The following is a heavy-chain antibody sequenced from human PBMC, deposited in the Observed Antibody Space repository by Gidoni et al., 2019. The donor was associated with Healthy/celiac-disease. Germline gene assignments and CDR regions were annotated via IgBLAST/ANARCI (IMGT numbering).Heavy chain of an antibody. CDR1: GFTFSSFG. CDR3: ASGYSGYGPNQY. D-gene: IGHD5-12*01. CDR2: VSSSSIYI. V-gene: IGHV3-21*01. Sequence: EVQLVESGGGLVKPGGSLRLSCAASGFTFSSFGMNWVRQAPGKGLEWVSSVSSSSIYIYYADSVKGRFTISRDNAKNSLYLQMNSLRAEDTAVYYCASGYSGYGPNQYWGQGTLVTVSS. J-gene: IGHJ4*02.